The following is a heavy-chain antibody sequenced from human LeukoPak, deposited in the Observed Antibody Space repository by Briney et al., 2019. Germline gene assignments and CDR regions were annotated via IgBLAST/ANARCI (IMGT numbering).Heavy chain of an antibody. Sequence: PSETLSLTCTVSGGSMSPYYWSWIRQTPGKGLEWIGYTCTSGGTNYNPSLKSRVTISVDTSKNQFSLKMTSVTAADTAVYYCARQPFPLPDDHFDFWGQGTLVTVSS. CDR3: ARQPFPLPDDHFDF. D-gene: IGHD1-14*01. V-gene: IGHV4-4*09. CDR2: TCTSGGT. CDR1: GGSMSPYY. J-gene: IGHJ4*02.